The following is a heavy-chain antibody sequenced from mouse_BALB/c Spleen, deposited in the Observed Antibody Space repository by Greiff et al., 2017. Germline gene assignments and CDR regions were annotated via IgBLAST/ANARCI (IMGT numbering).Heavy chain of an antibody. V-gene: IGHV5-6-5*01. J-gene: IGHJ4*01. Sequence: EVKVVESGGGLVKPGGSLKLSCAASGFTFSSYAMSWVRQTPEKRLEWVASISSGGSTYYPDSVKGRFTISRDNARNILYLQMSSLRSEDTAMYYCARRRFPRASYAMDYWGQGTSVTVSS. CDR3: ARRRFPRASYAMDY. CDR1: GFTFSSYA. D-gene: IGHD3-1*01. CDR2: ISSGGST.